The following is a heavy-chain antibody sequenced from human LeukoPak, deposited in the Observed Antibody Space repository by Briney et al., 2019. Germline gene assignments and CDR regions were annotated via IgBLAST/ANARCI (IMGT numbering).Heavy chain of an antibody. CDR3: ARGRRLSSSWFFDYYYGMDV. Sequence: PSETLSLTCAVYGGSFSGYYWSWIRQPPGKGLEWIGEINHSGSTNYNPSLKSRVTISVDTSKNQFSLTLSSVTAADTAVYYCARGRRLSSSWFFDYYYGMDVWGQGTTVTVSS. CDR2: INHSGST. J-gene: IGHJ6*02. CDR1: GGSFSGYY. V-gene: IGHV4-34*01. D-gene: IGHD6-13*01.